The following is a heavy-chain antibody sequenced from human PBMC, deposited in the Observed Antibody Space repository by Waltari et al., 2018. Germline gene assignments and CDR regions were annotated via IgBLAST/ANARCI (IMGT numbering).Heavy chain of an antibody. J-gene: IGHJ3*01. Sequence: QLQLQESGPGLVKPSETLSLTCSVSGVSITSNRHYWGWIRQPPGQGLEWIGTLSYTGATHSSPSLQSRVTIPRDPSKNHLSLTLGSVTAADTAVYYCATYIGASVGTAAFDVWGQGTMVTVSS. D-gene: IGHD5-12*01. CDR1: GVSITSNRHY. CDR2: LSYTGAT. CDR3: ATYIGASVGTAAFDV. V-gene: IGHV4-39*02.